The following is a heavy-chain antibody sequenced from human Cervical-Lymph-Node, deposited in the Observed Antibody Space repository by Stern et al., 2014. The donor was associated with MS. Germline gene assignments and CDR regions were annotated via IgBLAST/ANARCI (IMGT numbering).Heavy chain of an antibody. CDR3: VTREGGSRDYELLYRYGMDV. V-gene: IGHV1-24*01. D-gene: IGHD2-2*02. CDR1: GDRLTDLY. CDR2: FDPEYGET. Sequence: HVQLVQSGAEVKKPGASVRLSCKVSGDRLTDLYMHWVRQAPGKGLEWMGGFDPEYGETIYAPQFQGRVTVTEDTSADTAYMEMSSLRSDYTDVYYCVTREGGSRDYELLYRYGMDVWGQGTTVSVSS. J-gene: IGHJ6*02.